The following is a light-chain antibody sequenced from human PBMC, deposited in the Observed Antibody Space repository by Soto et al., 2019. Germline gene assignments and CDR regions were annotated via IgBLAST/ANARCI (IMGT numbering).Light chain of an antibody. Sequence: QSALTKPASVSGSPGQSITISCTGTSSDIGGYNYVSWYQQHPGKAPKLMIYEVSNRPSGVSDRFSSSKSGNTASLTISGLQAEDEADYYCSSFTTITTLEVFGGGTKLTVL. CDR1: SSDIGGYNY. V-gene: IGLV2-14*01. CDR2: EVS. CDR3: SSFTTITTLEV. J-gene: IGLJ3*02.